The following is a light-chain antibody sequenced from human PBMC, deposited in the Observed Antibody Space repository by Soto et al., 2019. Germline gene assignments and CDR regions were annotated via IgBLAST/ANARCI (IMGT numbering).Light chain of an antibody. CDR3: QQYSGYSRT. V-gene: IGKV1-5*03. Sequence: DIQMTQSPSTLSASVGDRVTITCRASQSISSWLAWYQQKPGKAPKLLIYKASSLESGVPSRFSGSGSGTEFILTISSLQPDDVATYYCQQYSGYSRTFGKGTKV. J-gene: IGKJ1*01. CDR1: QSISSW. CDR2: KAS.